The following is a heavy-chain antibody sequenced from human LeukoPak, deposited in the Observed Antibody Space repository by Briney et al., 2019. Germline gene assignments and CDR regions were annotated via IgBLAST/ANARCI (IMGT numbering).Heavy chain of an antibody. CDR1: GGSISSGDYY. D-gene: IGHD2-15*01. V-gene: IGHV4-30-4*01. J-gene: IGHJ4*02. CDR2: IYYSGST. Sequence: SETLSLTCTVSGGSISSGDYYWSWIRQPPGKGLEWIGYIYYSGSTYYNPSLKSRVTISVDTSKNQFSLKLSSVTAADTAVYYCARVLGGGYCSGGSCRLFDSWGQGTLVTVSS. CDR3: ARVLGGGYCSGGSCRLFDS.